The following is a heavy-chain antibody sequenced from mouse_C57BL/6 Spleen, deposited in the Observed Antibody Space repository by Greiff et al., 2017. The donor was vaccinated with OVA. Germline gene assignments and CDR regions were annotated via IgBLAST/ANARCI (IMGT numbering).Heavy chain of an antibody. D-gene: IGHD2-3*01. CDR1: GFNIKDDY. V-gene: IGHV14-4*01. Sequence: EVQVVESGAELVRPGASVKLSCTASGFNIKDDYMHWVKQRPEQGLEWIGWIDPENGDTEYASKFQGKATITADTSSNTAYLQLSSLTSEDTAVYYCTTWDGSFAYWGQGTLVTVSA. CDR3: TTWDGSFAY. CDR2: IDPENGDT. J-gene: IGHJ3*01.